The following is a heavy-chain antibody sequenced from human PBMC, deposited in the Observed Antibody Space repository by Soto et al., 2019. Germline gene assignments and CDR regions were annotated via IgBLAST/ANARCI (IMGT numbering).Heavy chain of an antibody. CDR3: AADATAWQQMVPSDY. Sequence: QMQLEQSGPEVKKPGTSLKVSGKASGFTFTSSAFQWVRQARGQRLEWIGWIAVGSGYTNYAQRFQDRVTLTRDMSTATTYMELSRLTSEDTAIYYCAADATAWQQMVPSDYWGQGTLVTVSS. J-gene: IGHJ4*02. D-gene: IGHD2-8*01. CDR2: IAVGSGYT. V-gene: IGHV1-58*01. CDR1: GFTFTSSA.